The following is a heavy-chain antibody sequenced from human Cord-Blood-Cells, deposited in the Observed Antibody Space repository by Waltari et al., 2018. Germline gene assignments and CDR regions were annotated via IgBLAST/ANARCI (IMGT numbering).Heavy chain of an antibody. Sequence: QVQLQQWGAGLLKPSETLSLTCAVYGGSFSGYYWSWIRQPPGKGLEWIGEINHSGSTNYNPSLKSRVTISVDTSKNQFSLKLSSVTAADTAVYYCARVLRDFWSGYDYWGQGTLVIVSS. D-gene: IGHD3-3*01. CDR3: ARVLRDFWSGYDY. CDR1: GGSFSGYY. V-gene: IGHV4-34*01. CDR2: INHSGST. J-gene: IGHJ4*02.